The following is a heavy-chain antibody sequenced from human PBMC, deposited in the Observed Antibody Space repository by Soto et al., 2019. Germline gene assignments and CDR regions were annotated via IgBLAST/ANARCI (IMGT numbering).Heavy chain of an antibody. CDR2: IYYSGNT. V-gene: IGHV4-31*03. CDR1: RGSISSGGCY. D-gene: IGHD2-2*02. CDR3: ARQPFCTSAKCYRGSYYYYYAMDV. Sequence: NPSETLSLTCTVSRGSISSGGCYWNWIRQHPGKGLEWIGYIYYSGNTYYNPSLKSRVTISVDTSKDQFSLKLTSVTAADTAIYYCARQPFCTSAKCYRGSYYYYYAMDVWGQGTTVTVSS. J-gene: IGHJ6*02.